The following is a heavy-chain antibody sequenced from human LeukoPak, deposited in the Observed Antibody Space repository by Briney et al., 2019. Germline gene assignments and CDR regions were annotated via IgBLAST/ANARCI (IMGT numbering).Heavy chain of an antibody. CDR1: GGSISSGGYY. J-gene: IGHJ4*02. V-gene: IGHV4-31*03. D-gene: IGHD3-22*01. CDR3: ARSPGGLSGYSFWDY. CDR2: IYYSGST. Sequence: SETLSLTCTVSGGSISSGGYYWSWIRQHPGKGLEWIGYIYYSGSTYYNPSLKSRVTISVDTSKNQFSLKLSSVTAADTAVYYCARSPGGLSGYSFWDYWGQGTLVTVSS.